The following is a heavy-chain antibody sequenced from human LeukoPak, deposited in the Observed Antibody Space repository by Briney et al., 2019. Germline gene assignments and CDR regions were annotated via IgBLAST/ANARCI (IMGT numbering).Heavy chain of an antibody. J-gene: IGHJ4*02. CDR1: GFTFSSYA. CDR3: AKDIIAAAGDFDY. D-gene: IGHD6-13*01. CDR2: ISGSGGST. V-gene: IGHV3-23*01. Sequence: PGGSLRLSFAASGFTFSSYAMSWVRQAPGKGLEWVSAISGSGGSTYYADSVTGRFTISRDNSKNTLYLQMNSLRAEDTAVYYFAKDIIAAAGDFDYWGQGTLVTVSS.